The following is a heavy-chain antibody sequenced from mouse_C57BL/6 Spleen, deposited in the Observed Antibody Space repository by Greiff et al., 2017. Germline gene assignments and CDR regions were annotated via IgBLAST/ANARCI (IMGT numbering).Heavy chain of an antibody. V-gene: IGHV1-53*01. J-gene: IGHJ3*01. Sequence: QVQLQPPGTELVKPGASVKLSCKASGYTFPSYWMHWVKPRPGQGLEWIGNINPSNGGTNYNEKFKSKATLTVDKSSSTAYMQLSSLTSEDSAVYYCARTPFYYGNSAWFAYWGQGTLVTVSA. D-gene: IGHD2-1*01. CDR1: GYTFPSYW. CDR2: INPSNGGT. CDR3: ARTPFYYGNSAWFAY.